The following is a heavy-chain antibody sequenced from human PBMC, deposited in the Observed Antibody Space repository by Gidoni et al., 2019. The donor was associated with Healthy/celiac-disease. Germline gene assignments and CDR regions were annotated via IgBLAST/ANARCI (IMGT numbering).Heavy chain of an antibody. CDR2: IDPSDSYT. Sequence: EVQLVQSGAEVKKPGESLRISCKGSGYSFTSYWISWVRQMPGKGLEWMGRIDPSDSYTNYSPSFQGHVTISADKSISTAYLQWSSLKASDTAMYYCARQDDFWSGRNWFDPWGQGTLVTVSS. V-gene: IGHV5-10-1*03. CDR1: GYSFTSYW. CDR3: ARQDDFWSGRNWFDP. J-gene: IGHJ5*02. D-gene: IGHD3-3*01.